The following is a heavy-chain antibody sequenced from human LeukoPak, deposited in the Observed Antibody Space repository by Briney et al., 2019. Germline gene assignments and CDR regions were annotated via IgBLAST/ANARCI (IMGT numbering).Heavy chain of an antibody. Sequence: SETLSLTCTVSGGSISSYYWSWIRQPPGKGLEWIGYIYYSGSTNYNPSLKSRVTISVDTSKNQFSLKLSSVTAADTAVYYCARLLYDSSGYFSSADDFRLWWFDPWGQGTLVTVSS. CDR1: GGSISSYY. V-gene: IGHV4-59*01. J-gene: IGHJ5*02. D-gene: IGHD3-22*01. CDR2: IYYSGST. CDR3: ARLLYDSSGYFSSADDFRLWWFDP.